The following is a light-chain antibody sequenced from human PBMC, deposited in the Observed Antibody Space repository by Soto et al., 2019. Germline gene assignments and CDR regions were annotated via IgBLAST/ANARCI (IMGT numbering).Light chain of an antibody. CDR1: RSDVGGYNY. CDR2: EVG. Sequence: QSALTQPASVSGSLGQSITISCTGTRSDVGGYNYVSWYQQHPGKAPKLMIYEVGNRPSGVSNRFSGSKSVNTASLTISGLQADDEADYYCASYTSSSLWVFGRGTKLTVL. CDR3: ASYTSSSLWV. J-gene: IGLJ3*02. V-gene: IGLV2-14*01.